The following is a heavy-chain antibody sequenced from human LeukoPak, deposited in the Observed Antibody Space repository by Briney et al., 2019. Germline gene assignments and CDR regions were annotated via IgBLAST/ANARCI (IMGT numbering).Heavy chain of an antibody. J-gene: IGHJ5*02. CDR2: INHSGST. Sequence: SETLSLTCAVYGGSFSGYYWSWIRQPPGKGLEWIGEINHSGSTNYNPSLKSRVTISVDTSKNQFSLKLSSVTAADTAVYYCARFLRYCSSTSCYTPWFDPWGQGTLVTVSS. D-gene: IGHD2-2*02. CDR1: GGSFSGYY. V-gene: IGHV4-34*01. CDR3: ARFLRYCSSTSCYTPWFDP.